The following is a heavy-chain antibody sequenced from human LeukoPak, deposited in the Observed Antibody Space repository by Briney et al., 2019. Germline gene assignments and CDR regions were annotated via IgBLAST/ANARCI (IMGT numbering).Heavy chain of an antibody. CDR1: GGSISSGGYS. CDR2: IYHSGST. V-gene: IGHV4-30-2*01. D-gene: IGHD2-2*01. J-gene: IGHJ4*02. Sequence: SETLSLTCAVSGGSISSGGYSWSWIRQPPGKGLEWIGYIYHSGSTYYNPSLKSRVTISVDRSKNQFSLKLSSATAADTAVYYCASGNVVHFDYWGQGTLVTVSS. CDR3: ASGNVVHFDY.